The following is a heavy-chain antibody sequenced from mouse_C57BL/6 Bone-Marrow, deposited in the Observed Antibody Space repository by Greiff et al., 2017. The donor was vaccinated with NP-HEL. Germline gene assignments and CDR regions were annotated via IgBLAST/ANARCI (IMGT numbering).Heavy chain of an antibody. Sequence: EVQLQQSGPELVKPGASVKISCKASGYTFTDYYMNWVKQSHGKSLEWIGDINPNNGGTSYNQKFKGKATLTVDKSSSTAYMELRSLTSEDSAVYYCARERIYDGYYLAWFAYWGQGTLVTVSA. J-gene: IGHJ3*01. CDR1: GYTFTDYY. V-gene: IGHV1-26*01. CDR3: ARERIYDGYYLAWFAY. CDR2: INPNNGGT. D-gene: IGHD2-3*01.